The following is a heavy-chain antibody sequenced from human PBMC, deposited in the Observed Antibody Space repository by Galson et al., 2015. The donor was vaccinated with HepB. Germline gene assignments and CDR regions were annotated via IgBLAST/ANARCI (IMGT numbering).Heavy chain of an antibody. Sequence: SLRLSCAASGFTISSNYMSWVRQAPGKGLEWVSAIYASGSTYYADSVKGRFTISRDISKNMVYLQMNSLRVDDTAMYYCARDHLYSSSWHLYYYYYMDVWGKGTTVTVSS. V-gene: IGHV3-53*01. CDR2: IYASGST. J-gene: IGHJ6*03. CDR1: GFTISSNY. CDR3: ARDHLYSSSWHLYYYYYMDV. D-gene: IGHD6-13*01.